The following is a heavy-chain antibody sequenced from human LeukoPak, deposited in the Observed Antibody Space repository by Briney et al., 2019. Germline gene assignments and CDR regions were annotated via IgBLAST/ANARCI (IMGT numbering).Heavy chain of an antibody. D-gene: IGHD3-10*01. CDR2: IKRDGSEK. J-gene: IGHJ6*03. CDR3: AKIAAMLRGPYQFYFMDV. V-gene: IGHV3-7*01. Sequence: GGSLRLSCAASGFTFSSYWMSWVRQAPGKGLEWVANIKRDGSEKYYVDSVEGRFTISRDNAKNSLYLHMNSLRAEDTAVYFCAKIAAMLRGPYQFYFMDVWGKGTTVTVSS. CDR1: GFTFSSYW.